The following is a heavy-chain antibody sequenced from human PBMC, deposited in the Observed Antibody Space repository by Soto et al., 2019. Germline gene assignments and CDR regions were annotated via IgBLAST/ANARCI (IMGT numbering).Heavy chain of an antibody. CDR1: GQTFNRYW. J-gene: IGHJ6*02. CDR2: IKQDGSEE. V-gene: IGHV3-7*03. D-gene: IGHD3-3*02. CDR3: VRTHFESWSCDFYGMDV. Sequence: DVQLAESGGGLVQPGGSLRLSCVASGQTFNRYWMSWVRQAPGKGLEWVANIKQDGSEEYYVDSVKGRFTISRDNAKKSLYLQMNSLRAEGTAIYYCVRTHFESWSCDFYGMDVWGQWTTVIVSS.